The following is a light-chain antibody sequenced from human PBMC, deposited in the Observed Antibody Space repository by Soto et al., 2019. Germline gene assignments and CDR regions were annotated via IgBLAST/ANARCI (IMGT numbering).Light chain of an antibody. CDR1: NIAAKS. CDR3: QVWDSRSDQPV. Sequence: SYELTQPPSVSVAPGQTARITCGGNNIAAKSVHWYQQKPGQAPVLVVYDDRDRPSGVPERFSGSNSGNTATLTISRVEAGDAADFWCQVWDSRSDQPVFGGGTKLTVL. V-gene: IGLV3-21*02. CDR2: DDR. J-gene: IGLJ2*01.